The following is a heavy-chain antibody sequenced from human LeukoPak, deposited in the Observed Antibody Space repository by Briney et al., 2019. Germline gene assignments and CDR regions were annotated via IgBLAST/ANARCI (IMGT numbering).Heavy chain of an antibody. J-gene: IGHJ4*02. CDR3: ARRHISSWFFDY. CDR1: GFTFSSHA. Sequence: GGSLRLSCAASGFTFSSHAMSWVRQAPGRRLEWVSGIGGGGGSTYYADSMKGRFTISRDNSKNTLYLRVNSLKAEDTAIYYCARRHISSWFFDYWGQGTLVTVSS. V-gene: IGHV3-23*01. CDR2: IGGGGGST. D-gene: IGHD6-13*01.